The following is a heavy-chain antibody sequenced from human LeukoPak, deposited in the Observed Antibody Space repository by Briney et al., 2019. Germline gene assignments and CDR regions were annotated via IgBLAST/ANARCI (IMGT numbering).Heavy chain of an antibody. CDR3: AREPAGAFDI. CDR2: IYYSGST. CDR1: GGSISSYY. Sequence: PSETLSLTCTVSGGSISSYYWSWIRQPPGKGLEWIGYIYYSGSTNYNPSLKSRVTISVDTFKNQFSLKLSSVTAADTAVYYCAREPAGAFDIWGQGTMVTVSS. J-gene: IGHJ3*02. V-gene: IGHV4-59*12. D-gene: IGHD2-2*01.